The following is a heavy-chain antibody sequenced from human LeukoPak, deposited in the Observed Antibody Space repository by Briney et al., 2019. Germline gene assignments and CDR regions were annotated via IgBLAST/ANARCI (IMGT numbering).Heavy chain of an antibody. CDR2: INSDGSST. D-gene: IGHD1-20*01. Sequence: TGGSLRLSCAASGFTFSNYWMHWVRHAPGKGLVWVSLINSDGSSTTYADSMKGRFTISRDNAKNTLHLQMNSLRVEDTAVYYCTRDRSNWNDGDCWGQGTLVTVSS. CDR1: GFTFSNYW. V-gene: IGHV3-74*01. CDR3: TRDRSNWNDGDC. J-gene: IGHJ4*02.